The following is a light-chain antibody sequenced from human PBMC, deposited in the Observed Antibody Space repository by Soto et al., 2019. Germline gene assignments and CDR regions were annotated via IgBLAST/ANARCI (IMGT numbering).Light chain of an antibody. CDR2: DAS. V-gene: IGKV3-20*01. CDR3: QQYGGSPT. CDR1: QSVRSSY. Sequence: EIVLTQSPGTLSLSPGERATLSCRASQSVRSSYLAWYQQKPGQPPRLLIYDASNRATGVPDRVSGSGSGTDFTLAISRLEPADFAVYYCQQYGGSPTFGLGTKVEIK. J-gene: IGKJ1*01.